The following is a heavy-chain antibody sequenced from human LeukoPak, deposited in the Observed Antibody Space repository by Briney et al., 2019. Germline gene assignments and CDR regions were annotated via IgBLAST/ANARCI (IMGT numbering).Heavy chain of an antibody. CDR2: IFYRGRT. D-gene: IGHD2-15*01. V-gene: IGHV4-31*03. CDR3: ARVRVPSAENDAFDI. Sequence: SETLSLTCTVSGGSLSSAGHYWSWIRQQPGKGLQWIGYIFYRGRTFYNPSLKSRLNISVDTSTDQFSLKLTSVTAADTAVYYCARVRVPSAENDAFDIWGQGTMVTVFS. J-gene: IGHJ3*02. CDR1: GGSLSSAGHY.